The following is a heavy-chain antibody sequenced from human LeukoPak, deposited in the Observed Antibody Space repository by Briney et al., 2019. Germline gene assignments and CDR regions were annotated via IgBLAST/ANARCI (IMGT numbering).Heavy chain of an antibody. CDR2: TYYRSTWYN. J-gene: IGHJ5*02. V-gene: IGHV6-1*01. D-gene: IGHD2-2*01. Sequence: SQTLSLTCAISGDSVSSNSVTWNWIRQSPSRGLEWLGRTYYRSTWYNDYAVSVRGRITVNPDPSKTQFSLHLNSVTPVDTAVYYCARRLTQYDCFDPWGQGILVTVSS. CDR1: GDSVSSNSVT. CDR3: ARRLTQYDCFDP.